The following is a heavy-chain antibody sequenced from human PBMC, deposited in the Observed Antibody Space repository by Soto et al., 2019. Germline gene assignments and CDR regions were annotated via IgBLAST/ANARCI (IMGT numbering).Heavy chain of an antibody. CDR3: ARASGSGYYKVHYGMDV. D-gene: IGHD3-3*01. J-gene: IGHJ6*02. CDR1: GGSIGSYY. Sequence: SETLSLTCTVSGGSIGSYYWSWIRQPPGKGLEWIGYTYYSGSTNYNPSLKSRVTISVDTSKNQFSLKLSSVTAADTAVYYCARASGSGYYKVHYGMDVWGQGTTVTVSS. CDR2: TYYSGST. V-gene: IGHV4-59*01.